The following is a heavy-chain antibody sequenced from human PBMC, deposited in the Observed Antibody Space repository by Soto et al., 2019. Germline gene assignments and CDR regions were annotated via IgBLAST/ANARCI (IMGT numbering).Heavy chain of an antibody. CDR3: ARSTFNF. CDR2: ITPRSTNI. D-gene: IGHD1-1*01. V-gene: IGHV3-48*01. CDR1: GFTFSSYA. Sequence: GGSLRLSCAASGFTFSSYAMSWVRQAPGKGLEWISYITPRSTNIYYADSVKGRFAVSRDDAHNSLYLHMNSLTVEDTAVYYCARSTFNFWGQGTLVTVSS. J-gene: IGHJ4*02.